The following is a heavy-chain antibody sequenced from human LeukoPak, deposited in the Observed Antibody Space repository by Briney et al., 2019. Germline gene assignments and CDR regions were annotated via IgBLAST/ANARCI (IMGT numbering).Heavy chain of an antibody. CDR2: ISSNGDDS. V-gene: IGHV3-64*01. CDR1: GFTFSSYT. Sequence: GGSLRLSCGASGFTFSSYTMHWVRQAPGKGLEYVSTISSNGDDSYYANSVKGRFTITRDNSKNTLYLQMGSLRAEDMAVYFCARGGGYCSDSRCYGIDYWGQGTLVTVSS. CDR3: ARGGGYCSDSRCYGIDY. D-gene: IGHD2-15*01. J-gene: IGHJ4*02.